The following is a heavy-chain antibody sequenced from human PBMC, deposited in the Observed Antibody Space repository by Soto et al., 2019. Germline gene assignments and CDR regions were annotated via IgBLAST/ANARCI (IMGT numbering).Heavy chain of an antibody. D-gene: IGHD1-1*01. Sequence: GGSLRLSCAASGFTFSSYAMHWVRQAPGKGLEWVAVISYDGSNKYYADSVKGRFTISRDNSKNTLYLQMNSLRAEDTAVYYCARDTPLGLEPHRGYFQHWGQGTLVTVSS. CDR3: ARDTPLGLEPHRGYFQH. V-gene: IGHV3-30-3*01. CDR2: ISYDGSNK. CDR1: GFTFSSYA. J-gene: IGHJ1*01.